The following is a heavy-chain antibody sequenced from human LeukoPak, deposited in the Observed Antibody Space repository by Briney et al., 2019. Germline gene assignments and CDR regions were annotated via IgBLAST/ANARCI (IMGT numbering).Heavy chain of an antibody. J-gene: IGHJ6*03. V-gene: IGHV3-23*01. CDR2: ISGSGGST. CDR3: AKCGGSSGWLMDYYYYYMDV. Sequence: GGSLRLSCAASGFTFSSYAMSWVRQAPGKGLEWVSAISGSGGSTYYADSVKGRFTISRDNSKNTLYLQMNSLRAEDTAVYYCAKCGGSSGWLMDYYYYYMDVWGKGTTVTVSS. CDR1: GFTFSSYA. D-gene: IGHD6-19*01.